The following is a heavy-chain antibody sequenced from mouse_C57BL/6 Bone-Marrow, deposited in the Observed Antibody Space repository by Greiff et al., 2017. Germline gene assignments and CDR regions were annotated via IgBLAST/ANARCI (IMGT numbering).Heavy chain of an antibody. Sequence: VQLQQSGAELVRPGSSVKLSCKASGYTFTSYWMHWVKQRPIQGLEWIGNIDPSDSETHYNQKFKDKATLTVDKSSSTAYMQLSSLTSEDSAVYYCARRGTGDYFDYWGQGTTLTVSS. D-gene: IGHD4-1*01. CDR2: IDPSDSET. CDR1: GYTFTSYW. J-gene: IGHJ2*01. CDR3: ARRGTGDYFDY. V-gene: IGHV1-52*01.